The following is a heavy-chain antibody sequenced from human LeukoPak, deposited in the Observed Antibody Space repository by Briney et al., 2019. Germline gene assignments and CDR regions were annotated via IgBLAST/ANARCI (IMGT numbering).Heavy chain of an antibody. CDR3: ARHRDYYDT. Sequence: SETLSLTCAVSGGSISSGGYSWSWIRQPPGKGLEWIGHIYSTGSANYNPSLKSRVLISGDTSKNQISLKLTSVTAADTAVYFCARHRDYYDTWGHGTLVTVSS. CDR2: IYSTGSA. V-gene: IGHV4-61*08. D-gene: IGHD3-22*01. CDR1: GGSISSGGYS. J-gene: IGHJ4*01.